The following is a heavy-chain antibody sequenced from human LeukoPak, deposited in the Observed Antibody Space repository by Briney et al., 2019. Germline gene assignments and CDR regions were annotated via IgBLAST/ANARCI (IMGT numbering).Heavy chain of an antibody. CDR3: ARTPWFGELTLDY. D-gene: IGHD3-10*01. V-gene: IGHV1-58*02. CDR1: GFTFTSST. CDR2: IVVGSGNT. Sequence: SVKVSCKASGFTFTSSTIQWVRQARGQRLEWIGWIVVGSGNTNYAQKFQERVIITRDMSTTTVYMELSSLRSEDTAVYYCARTPWFGELTLDYWGQGTLVTVSS. J-gene: IGHJ4*02.